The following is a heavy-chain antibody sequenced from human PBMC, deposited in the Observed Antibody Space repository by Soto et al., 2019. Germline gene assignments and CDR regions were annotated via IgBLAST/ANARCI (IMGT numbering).Heavy chain of an antibody. D-gene: IGHD6-6*01. CDR1: GGSFSGYY. V-gene: IGHV4-34*01. CDR2: INHSGST. CDR3: ARKVYFDY. Sequence: SETLSLTCAVYGGSFSGYYWSWIRQPPGKGLEWIGEINHSGSTNYNPSLKSRVTISVDTSKNQFSLKLSSVTAADTAVYYCARKVYFDYWGQGTLVTVSS. J-gene: IGHJ4*02.